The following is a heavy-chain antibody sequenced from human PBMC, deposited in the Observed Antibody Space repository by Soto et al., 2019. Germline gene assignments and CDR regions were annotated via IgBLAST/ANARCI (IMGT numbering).Heavy chain of an antibody. D-gene: IGHD3-10*01. CDR1: GFTFSSYG. V-gene: IGHV3-30*03. Sequence: QVQLVESGGGVVQPGRSLRRSCAASGFTFSSYGMHWVRQAPGKGLEWVAVISYDGSNKYYADSVKGRFTISRDNFKTTLYLQMNSLRAEATAVYYWAPWFVAFDHRWQTTFVSVSS. CDR3: APWFVAFDH. J-gene: IGHJ4*02. CDR2: ISYDGSNK.